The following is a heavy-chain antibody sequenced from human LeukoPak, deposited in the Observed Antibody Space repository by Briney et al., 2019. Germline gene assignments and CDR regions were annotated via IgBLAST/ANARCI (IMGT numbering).Heavy chain of an antibody. Sequence: PSETLSLTCTVSGGSIISSSYYWGWIRQPPGKGLEWIGSTYYSGNTYYNPSLKSRVTISVDMSKNQFSLKLTSVTAADTAVYYCARTLSGSFYSDYWGQGTLVTVSS. CDR3: ARTLSGSFYSDY. J-gene: IGHJ4*02. D-gene: IGHD3-10*01. V-gene: IGHV4-39*01. CDR1: GGSIISSSYY. CDR2: TYYSGNT.